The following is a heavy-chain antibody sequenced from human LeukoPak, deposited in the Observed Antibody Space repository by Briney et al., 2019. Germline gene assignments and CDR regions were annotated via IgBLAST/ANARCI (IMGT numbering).Heavy chain of an antibody. J-gene: IGHJ4*02. CDR3: AKGDEIYCSSTSCYFSPDY. Sequence: GGSLRLSCAASGFTFSSYGMHWVRQAPGKGLEWEAVISYDGSNKYYADSVKGRFTISRDNSKNTLYLQMNSLRAEDTAVYYCAKGDEIYCSSTSCYFSPDYWGQGTLVTVSS. V-gene: IGHV3-30*18. CDR2: ISYDGSNK. D-gene: IGHD2-2*01. CDR1: GFTFSSYG.